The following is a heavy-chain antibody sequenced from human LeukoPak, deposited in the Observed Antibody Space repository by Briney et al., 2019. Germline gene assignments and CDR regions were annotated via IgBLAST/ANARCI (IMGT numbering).Heavy chain of an antibody. D-gene: IGHD2/OR15-2a*01. CDR1: GFTFSNSW. J-gene: IGHJ4*02. V-gene: IGHV3-15*01. CDR3: TTDLPRSTSCSHDY. CDR2: IKRDMDGGTR. Sequence: GGSLRLSCAASGFTFSNSWMLWVRQAPGRGLEGVGRIKRDMDGGTREYAAPVKGRFTSTREESENTLYLQMTSLKTEDTAVYYCTTDLPRSTSCSHDYWGQGTQVTVSS.